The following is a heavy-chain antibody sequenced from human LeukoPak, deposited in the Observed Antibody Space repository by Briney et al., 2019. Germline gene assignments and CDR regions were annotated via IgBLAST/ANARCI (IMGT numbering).Heavy chain of an antibody. J-gene: IGHJ4*02. CDR2: INTNTGNP. D-gene: IGHD6-13*01. V-gene: IGHV7-4-1*02. CDR3: ARDLPTERIAAAGEGDY. Sequence: GASVRVSCKASGYTFTSYAMNWVRQAPGQGLEWMGWINTNTGNPTYAHGFTGRFVLSLDTSVSTAVLQISSLKAEDTAVYYCARDLPTERIAAAGEGDYWGQGTLVTVSS. CDR1: GYTFTSYA.